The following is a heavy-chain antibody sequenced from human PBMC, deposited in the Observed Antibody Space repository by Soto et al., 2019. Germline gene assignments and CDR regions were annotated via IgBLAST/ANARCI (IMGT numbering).Heavy chain of an antibody. CDR3: VQRRCGVDLLEIYSSHACNGLDV. CDR2: LYWDDDK. V-gene: IGHV2-5*02. J-gene: IGHJ6*02. Sequence: QVTLKESGPTLVKPTQTLTLTCTVSGLSLRTTGVGVGWVRQPPGKALEWLALLYWDDDKRYSPSLRSRLTIVKDISERQVVLTMTNMDTVDTATYYCVQRRCGVDLLEIYSSHACNGLDVWGQGTTVTVSS. CDR1: GLSLRTTGVG. D-gene: IGHD2-21*02.